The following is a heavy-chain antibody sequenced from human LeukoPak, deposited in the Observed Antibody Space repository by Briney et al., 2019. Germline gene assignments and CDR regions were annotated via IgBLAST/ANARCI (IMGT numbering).Heavy chain of an antibody. V-gene: IGHV1-69*13. J-gene: IGHJ3*02. CDR2: IIPIFGTA. CDR1: GYTFTSYG. D-gene: IGHD3-3*01. Sequence: ASVKVSCKASGYTFTSYGISWVRQAPGQGLEWMGGIIPIFGTANYAQKFQGRVTITADESTSTAYMELSSLRSEDTAVYYCARDITIFGVVIIREHAFDIWGQGTMVTVSS. CDR3: ARDITIFGVVIIREHAFDI.